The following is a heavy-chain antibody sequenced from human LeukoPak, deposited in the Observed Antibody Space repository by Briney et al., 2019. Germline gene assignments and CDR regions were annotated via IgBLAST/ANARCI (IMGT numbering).Heavy chain of an antibody. CDR2: IRGSGGNT. D-gene: IGHD2-21*01. V-gene: IGHV3-23*01. CDR1: GYTFSGYA. Sequence: GSLRLSCEASGYTFSGYALCCVRQAPGQGLEWVSRIRGSGGNTYYAGSVKGRFTISRDNSKSTLYLQMNSLRAEDTAVYYCAKANCGSECYYYLDSWGQGTLVTVSS. J-gene: IGHJ4*02. CDR3: AKANCGSECYYYLDS.